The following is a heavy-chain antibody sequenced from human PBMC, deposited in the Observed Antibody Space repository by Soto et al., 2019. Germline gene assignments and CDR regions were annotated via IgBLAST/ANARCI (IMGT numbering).Heavy chain of an antibody. D-gene: IGHD2-2*01. CDR1: GGTFGSYA. V-gene: IGHV1-69*01. Sequence: QVQLVQSGAEVKKPGSSVKVSCTASGGTFGSYAFSWVRQAPGQGLEWMGGIIPVSGAAHYAQKFQGRVTLTADESTSTAYMELSSLSSQDTAVYYCATALGCRSTSCTLGYWCQVTRGSVSS. CDR2: IIPVSGAA. J-gene: IGHJ4*02. CDR3: ATALGCRSTSCTLGY.